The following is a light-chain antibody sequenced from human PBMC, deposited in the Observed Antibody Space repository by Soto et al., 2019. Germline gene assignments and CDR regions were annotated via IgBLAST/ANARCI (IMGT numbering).Light chain of an antibody. J-gene: IGKJ4*01. V-gene: IGKV3-11*01. Sequence: EIVLTQSPATLSLSPGERATRSCRASQSVSSYFAWYQQKPGQAPRLLIYDASNRATGIPARFSGSGSGTDFTLTISRLEPEDFAVYYCQQRSNWPRLTFGGGTKGEIK. CDR1: QSVSSY. CDR3: QQRSNWPRLT. CDR2: DAS.